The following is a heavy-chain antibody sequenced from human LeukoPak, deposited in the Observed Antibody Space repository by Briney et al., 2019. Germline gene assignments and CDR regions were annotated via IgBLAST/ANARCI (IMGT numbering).Heavy chain of an antibody. V-gene: IGHV4-30-4*01. Sequence: PSEALSLTCTVSGGSISSGDYYWSWIRQPPGKGLEWIGYIYYSGSTYYNPSLKSRVTISVDTSKNQFSLKLSSVTAADTAVYYCARDKPGLGMDVWGKGTTVTVSS. J-gene: IGHJ6*04. CDR2: IYYSGST. CDR1: GGSISSGDYY. CDR3: ARDKPGLGMDV.